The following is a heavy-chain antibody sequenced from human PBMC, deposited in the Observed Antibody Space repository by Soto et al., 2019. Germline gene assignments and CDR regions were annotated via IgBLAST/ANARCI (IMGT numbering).Heavy chain of an antibody. CDR1: GGSFSYYY. CDR2: INPSGST. V-gene: IGHV4-34*01. CDR3: ARYSNSYYFDY. J-gene: IGHJ4*02. D-gene: IGHD4-4*01. Sequence: SETLSLTCAVYGGSFSYYYWSWIRQPPGKGLEWIGEINPSGSTNYNPSLKSRVTISVDTSKNQFSLKLSSVTAADTAVYYCARYSNSYYFDYWGQGTLVTVSS.